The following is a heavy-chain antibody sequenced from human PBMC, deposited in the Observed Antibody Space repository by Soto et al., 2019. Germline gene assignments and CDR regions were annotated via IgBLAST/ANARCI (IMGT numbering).Heavy chain of an antibody. Sequence: GPTLVNPTQTLTLTCTFSGFSLSTRGEGVGWIRQPPGKALEWLALIYWDDDKRYSPSLKSRLTITKDTSKNQVVLTMTNMDLVDTATYYCAHSITVTTSLWFDPWGQGTLVTVSS. CDR3: AHSITVTTSLWFDP. CDR2: IYWDDDK. CDR1: GFSLSTRGEG. V-gene: IGHV2-5*02. J-gene: IGHJ5*02. D-gene: IGHD4-4*01.